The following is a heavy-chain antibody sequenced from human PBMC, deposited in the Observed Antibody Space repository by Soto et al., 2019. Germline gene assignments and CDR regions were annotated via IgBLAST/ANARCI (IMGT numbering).Heavy chain of an antibody. CDR1: GFTFSSHD. D-gene: IGHD3-10*01. J-gene: IGHJ5*02. Sequence: EVQLVESGGGLVQPGGSLRLSCAGSGFTFSSHDMHWVRQATGKGLEWVSGIDSAGDGKYPASAKGRFTITSENAKNSLHLQMNSLRAGDTAAYYCSGGGIRGVSWNWFDTWGQGTLVTVSS. CDR2: IDSAGDG. CDR3: SGGGIRGVSWNWFDT. V-gene: IGHV3-13*01.